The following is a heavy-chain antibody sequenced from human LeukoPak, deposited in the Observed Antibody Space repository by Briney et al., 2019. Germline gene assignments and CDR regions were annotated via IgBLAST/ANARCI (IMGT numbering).Heavy chain of an antibody. D-gene: IGHD3-10*01. CDR3: ARGGAEGFYFYGMDV. CDR1: GFTFINYA. CDR2: ISASGGST. V-gene: IGHV3-23*01. J-gene: IGHJ6*02. Sequence: GGSLRLSCTASGFTFINYAMIWVRQAPGRGLECVSGISASGGSTYYADSVKGRFTISRDNSKNTLYLQMNSLKTEDTAVYYCARGGAEGFYFYGMDVWGQGTTVTVSS.